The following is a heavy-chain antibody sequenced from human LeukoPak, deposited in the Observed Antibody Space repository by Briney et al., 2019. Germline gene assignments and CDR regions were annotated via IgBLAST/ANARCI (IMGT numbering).Heavy chain of an antibody. CDR2: IRYDGTIK. CDR1: GFTFSNYG. V-gene: IGHV3-30*02. J-gene: IGHJ4*02. CDR3: AKDVNVGGDYFDY. D-gene: IGHD3-10*01. Sequence: GGSLRLSCAASGFTFSNYGMHWVRLAPGKGLEWVAFIRYDGTIKYYVDSVKGRFTVSRDNSKNTLYLQMNSLRAEGTAVYYCAKDVNVGGDYFDYWGQGTLVTVSS.